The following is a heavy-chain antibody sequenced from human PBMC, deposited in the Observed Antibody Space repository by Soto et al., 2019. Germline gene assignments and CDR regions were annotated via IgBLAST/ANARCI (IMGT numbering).Heavy chain of an antibody. D-gene: IGHD3-10*01. V-gene: IGHV4-59*01. J-gene: IGHJ6*03. Sequence: PSETLSLTCTVSGGSISTYFWGWIRRPPGKGLEWIGYIYYDGSTKSNPSLKSRVTISVDTSKNQFSLKLSSVTAADTAVYYCGRDSGTDHYHYMDGLGKGTTVTVSS. CDR2: IYYDGST. CDR1: GGSISTYF. CDR3: GRDSGTDHYHYMDG.